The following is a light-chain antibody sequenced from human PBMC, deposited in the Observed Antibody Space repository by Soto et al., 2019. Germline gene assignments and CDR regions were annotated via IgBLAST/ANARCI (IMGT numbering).Light chain of an antibody. CDR1: SSDVGGYNY. CDR3: SSYTSSSTWV. Sequence: QSALTQPASVSGSPGQSITIYCTGTSSDVGGYNYVSWYQQHPGKAPKLMIYEVSNRPSGVSNRFSGSKSGNTASLTISGLQAEDEADYYCSSYTSSSTWVFGGGTQLTVL. J-gene: IGLJ3*02. CDR2: EVS. V-gene: IGLV2-14*01.